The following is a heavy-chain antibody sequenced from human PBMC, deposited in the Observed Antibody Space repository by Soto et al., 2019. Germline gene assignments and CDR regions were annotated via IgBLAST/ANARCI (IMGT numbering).Heavy chain of an antibody. V-gene: IGHV1-24*01. D-gene: IGHD1-20*01. CDR2: FDPEDGET. Sequence: ASVKVSCKVSGYTLTELSMHWVRQAPGKGLEWMGGFDPEDGETIYAQKFQGRVTMTEDTSTDTAYMELSSLRSEDTAVYYCETGGFSITGRSWFDPWGQGTLVTVSS. CDR3: ETGGFSITGRSWFDP. CDR1: GYTLTELS. J-gene: IGHJ5*02.